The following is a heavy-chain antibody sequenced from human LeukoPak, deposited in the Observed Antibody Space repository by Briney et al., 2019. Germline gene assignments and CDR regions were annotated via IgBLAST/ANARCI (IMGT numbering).Heavy chain of an antibody. Sequence: SGGSLRLSCAASGFTVSSNYMSWVRQAPGKGLEWVSVIYSGGSRYYADSVKGRFTISRDNSKNTMYLQMNSLRAEDTAVYYCASTLGRAVVTAVDYWGQGILVTVSS. V-gene: IGHV3-53*01. CDR2: IYSGGSR. CDR3: ASTLGRAVVTAVDY. CDR1: GFTVSSNY. J-gene: IGHJ4*02. D-gene: IGHD2-21*02.